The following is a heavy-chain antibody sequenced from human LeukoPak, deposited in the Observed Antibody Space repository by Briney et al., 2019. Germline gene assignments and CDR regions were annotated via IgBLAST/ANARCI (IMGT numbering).Heavy chain of an antibody. CDR2: IYYSGST. J-gene: IGHJ5*02. Sequence: SETLSLTCTVSGGSISTYSWTWIRQPPGKGLEWIGNIYYSGSTNYNPSLKSRVTISIDTSKNQFSLKVSSVTAADTAVYYCARAHSSGWPHMFDPWGQGTLVTVSS. CDR1: GGSISTYS. CDR3: ARAHSSGWPHMFDP. V-gene: IGHV4-59*01. D-gene: IGHD6-19*01.